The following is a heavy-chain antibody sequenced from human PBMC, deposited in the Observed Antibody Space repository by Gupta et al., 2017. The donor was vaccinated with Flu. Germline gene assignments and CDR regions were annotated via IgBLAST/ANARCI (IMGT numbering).Heavy chain of an antibody. J-gene: IGHJ4*02. CDR2: IKQDGSEK. CDR1: GFTFSYYW. CDR3: ATDLYCTNGACSRFDY. V-gene: IGHV3-7*01. D-gene: IGHD2-8*01. Sequence: EVQLVESGGGLVQPGGSLRLSCAASGFTFSYYWMTWVRQAPGKGLEWVANIKQDGSEKYYVDSVKGRFTVSRDNAKNSLYLQMNSLRAEDTAVYYCATDLYCTNGACSRFDYWGQGTLVTVSS.